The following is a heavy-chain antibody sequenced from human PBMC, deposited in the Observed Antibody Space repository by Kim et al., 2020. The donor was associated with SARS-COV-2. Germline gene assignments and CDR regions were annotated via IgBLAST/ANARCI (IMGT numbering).Heavy chain of an antibody. V-gene: IGHV4-4*07. J-gene: IGHJ4*02. D-gene: IGHD6-13*01. CDR2: MYTSGST. Sequence: SETLSLTCTVSGGSISSDYWSWIRQAAGKGLEWIGRMYTSGSTNYNPSLKSRVTISVDTSKNQFSLKLSSVTAADTAVYYCAREPRIAAAGSLYFFDYWGQGTLVTVSS. CDR3: AREPRIAAAGSLYFFDY. CDR1: GGSISSDY.